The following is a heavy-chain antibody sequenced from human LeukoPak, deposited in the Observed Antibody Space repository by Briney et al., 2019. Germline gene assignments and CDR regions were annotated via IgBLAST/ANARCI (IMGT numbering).Heavy chain of an antibody. CDR2: ISAYNGNT. D-gene: IGHD3-22*01. Sequence: ASVKVSCKASGYTFTSYGISWVRQAPGQGLAWMGWISAYNGNTNYAQKLQGRVTMTTDTSTSTAYMELRSLRSDDTAVYYCARGTSRDYYDSSGYYYEDWFDPWGQGTLVTVSS. CDR3: ARGTSRDYYDSSGYYYEDWFDP. J-gene: IGHJ5*02. CDR1: GYTFTSYG. V-gene: IGHV1-18*01.